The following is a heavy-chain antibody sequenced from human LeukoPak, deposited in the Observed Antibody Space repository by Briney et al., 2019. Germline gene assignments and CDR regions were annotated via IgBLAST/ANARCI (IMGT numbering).Heavy chain of an antibody. CDR3: AKDKYSSSWLFDY. CDR2: ISSSGSTI. J-gene: IGHJ4*02. V-gene: IGHV3-11*01. CDR1: GFTFSDYY. Sequence: TGGSLRLSCAASGFTFSDYYMSWIRQAPGKGLEWVSYISSSGSTIYYADSVKGRFTISRDNAKNSLYLQMNSLRAEDTAVYYCAKDKYSSSWLFDYWGQGTLVTVSS. D-gene: IGHD6-13*01.